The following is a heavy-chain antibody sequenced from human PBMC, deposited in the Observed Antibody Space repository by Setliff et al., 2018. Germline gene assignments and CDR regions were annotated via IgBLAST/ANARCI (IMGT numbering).Heavy chain of an antibody. J-gene: IGHJ3*02. V-gene: IGHV4-34*01. CDR2: INHSGGI. CDR3: ARRGYYYGWGDSNAFDI. Sequence: PSETLSLTCSLELGSFTGYYWTWIRQVPGRGLEWIGGINHSGGINYNPSLKSRVTISLDTSKNHFSLKLSSVTAADTAVYYCARRGYYYGWGDSNAFDIWGQGTMVTVSS. D-gene: IGHD3-10*01. CDR1: LGSFTGYY.